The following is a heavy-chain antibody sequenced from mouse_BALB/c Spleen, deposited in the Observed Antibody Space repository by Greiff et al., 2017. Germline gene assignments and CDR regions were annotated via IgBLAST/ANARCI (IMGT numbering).Heavy chain of an antibody. CDR1: GFTFSSYY. CDR2: INSNGGST. V-gene: IGHV5-6-2*01. Sequence: DVMLVESGGGLVKLGGSLKLSCAASGFTFSSYYMSWVCQTPEKRLELVAAINSNGGSTYYPDTVKGRFTISRDNAKNTLYLQMSSLKSEDTALYYCARDDYDDAMDYWGQGTSVTVSS. D-gene: IGHD2-4*01. CDR3: ARDDYDDAMDY. J-gene: IGHJ4*01.